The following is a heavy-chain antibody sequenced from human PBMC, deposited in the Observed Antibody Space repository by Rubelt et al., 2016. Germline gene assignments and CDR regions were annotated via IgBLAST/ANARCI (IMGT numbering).Heavy chain of an antibody. CDR2: AYYSGNA. V-gene: IGHV4-39*01. J-gene: IGHJ3*02. CDR1: GGSISSRVYY. Sequence: QLQLQESGPGLVKASETLSLTCSVSGGSISSRVYYGGWIRQPPGKGLEWIGNAYYSGNAYYNPSLKSRVTISVDTSKDQLSLKLSSVTAADTAVYYCARHEQQLAAFDIWGPGTMVTVSS. D-gene: IGHD6-13*01. CDR3: ARHEQQLAAFDI.